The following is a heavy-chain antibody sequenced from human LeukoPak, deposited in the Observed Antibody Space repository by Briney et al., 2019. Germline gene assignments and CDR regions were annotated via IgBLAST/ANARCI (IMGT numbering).Heavy chain of an antibody. D-gene: IGHD5-18*01. CDR3: AKVNRRGYSYGLSYNYMDV. CDR1: GFTFSSYD. CDR2: IRYDGSNR. J-gene: IGHJ6*03. Sequence: GGSLRLSCEASGFTFSSYDMHWVRQAPGKGLEWVAFIRYDGSNRYYADSVKGRFTISRDNSKNTLYLQMNSLRAEDTAVYYCAKVNRRGYSYGLSYNYMDVWGKGTTVTISS. V-gene: IGHV3-30*02.